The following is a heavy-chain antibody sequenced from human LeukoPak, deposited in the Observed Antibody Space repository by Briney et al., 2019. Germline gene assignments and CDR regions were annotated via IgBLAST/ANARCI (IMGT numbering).Heavy chain of an antibody. CDR3: ARAGQGIATRLDY. V-gene: IGHV4-34*01. J-gene: IGHJ4*02. Sequence: SETLSLTCAVYGGSFGAYYWSWVRQPPGKGLEWIGEINHSGSTNYNPSLKSRVTISVDTSKNQFSLELSSVTAADTAVYYCARAGQGIATRLDYWGQGTLVTVSS. CDR2: INHSGST. D-gene: IGHD6-6*01. CDR1: GGSFGAYY.